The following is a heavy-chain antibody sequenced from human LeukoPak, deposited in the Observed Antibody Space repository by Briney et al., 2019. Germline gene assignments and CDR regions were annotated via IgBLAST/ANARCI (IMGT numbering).Heavy chain of an antibody. CDR2: LDSDGSST. Sequence: GGSLRLSCAASGFTFRSYWMHWVRQAPGKGLVWVSRLDSDGSSTKYADSVKGRFTISRDNAKNTFYLEMNSLRVEDTAIYYCAQEIGYCSGGICYSLEYFLNWGQGTLVIVSS. CDR1: GFTFRSYW. V-gene: IGHV3-74*03. CDR3: AQEIGYCSGGICYSLEYFLN. J-gene: IGHJ1*01. D-gene: IGHD2-15*01.